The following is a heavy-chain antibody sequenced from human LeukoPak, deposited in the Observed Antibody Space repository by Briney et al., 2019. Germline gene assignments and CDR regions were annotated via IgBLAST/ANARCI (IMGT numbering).Heavy chain of an antibody. D-gene: IGHD6-13*01. V-gene: IGHV4-34*01. CDR1: GGSFSGYY. J-gene: IGHJ3*02. Sequence: SETLSLTCAVYGGSFSGYYWSWIRQPPGKGLEWIGSIYYSGSTYYNPSLKSRVTIFVDTSKNQFSLELSSVTAADTAVYYCARQTRSDSSSWYMLGAFDIWGQGTMVTVSS. CDR2: IYYSGST. CDR3: ARQTRSDSSSWYMLGAFDI.